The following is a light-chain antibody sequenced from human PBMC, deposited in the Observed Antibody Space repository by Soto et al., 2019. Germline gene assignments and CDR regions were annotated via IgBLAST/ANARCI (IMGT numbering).Light chain of an antibody. Sequence: QSVLTQPRSVSGSPWQSVTISCTVTIIDVGRYDYVSWYQQYPGEAPKLIIYDVTKRPSGVSDRFSGSKSGNTASLTISGLQAEDEADYYCFSYAGNSVYVFGTGTKV. CDR2: DVT. CDR1: IIDVGRYDY. J-gene: IGLJ1*01. CDR3: FSYAGNSVYV. V-gene: IGLV2-11*01.